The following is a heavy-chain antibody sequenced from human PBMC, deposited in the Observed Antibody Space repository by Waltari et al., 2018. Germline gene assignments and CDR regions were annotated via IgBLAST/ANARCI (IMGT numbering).Heavy chain of an antibody. Sequence: QVERVQSGAEVKKPGSSVKVSCKASGGTFSSYAISWVRTAPGQGLEWMGGIMSIFGTANYAQKSQGGVTITADESTSTAYMELSGVRSEDTAVYYCASGNVRGVIKGAFAIWGQGAMVTVSS. J-gene: IGHJ3*02. V-gene: IGHV1-69*12. CDR3: ASGNVRGVIKGAFAI. CDR2: IMSIFGTA. CDR1: GGTFSSYA. D-gene: IGHD3-10*02.